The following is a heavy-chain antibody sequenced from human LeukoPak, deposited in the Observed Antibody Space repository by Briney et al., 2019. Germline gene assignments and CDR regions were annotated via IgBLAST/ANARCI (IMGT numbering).Heavy chain of an antibody. CDR3: AKARIQLWGSFDY. CDR1: GFTVSSNY. V-gene: IGHV3-53*01. Sequence: GGSLRLSCAASGFTVSSNYMSWVRQAPGKGLEWVSVIYSGGSTFYADSVKGRFTISRDNSKNTLYLQMNSLRAEDTAVYYCAKARIQLWGSFDYWGQGTLVTVSS. J-gene: IGHJ4*02. D-gene: IGHD5-18*01. CDR2: IYSGGST.